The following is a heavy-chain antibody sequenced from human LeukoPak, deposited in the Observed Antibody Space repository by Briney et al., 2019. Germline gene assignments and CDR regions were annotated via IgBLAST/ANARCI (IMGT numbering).Heavy chain of an antibody. J-gene: IGHJ4*02. CDR1: GGSISSGSYY. CDR3: ARGGYSSGWDKYYFDY. CDR2: IYTSGST. Sequence: SETLSLTCTVSGGSISSGSYYWSWIRQPAGKGLEWIGRIYTSGSTNYNPSLKSRVTISVDTSKNQFSLKLSSVTAADTAVYYCARGGYSSGWDKYYFDYWGQGTLVTVSS. D-gene: IGHD6-19*01. V-gene: IGHV4-61*02.